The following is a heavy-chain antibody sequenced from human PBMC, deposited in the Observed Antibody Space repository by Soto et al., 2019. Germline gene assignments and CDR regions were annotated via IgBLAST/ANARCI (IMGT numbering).Heavy chain of an antibody. CDR1: GYTFTSYG. CDR2: ISAYNGNT. Sequence: QVQLVQSGAEVKKPGASVKVSCKASGYTFTSYGISWVRQAPGQGLEWMGWISAYNGNTNYAQKLQGRVTLTTAPPTSTASMELRRRRSDDTAVYYCARDGGVQARFDPWGQGTLVTVSS. J-gene: IGHJ5*02. V-gene: IGHV1-18*01. D-gene: IGHD2-8*02. CDR3: ARDGGVQARFDP.